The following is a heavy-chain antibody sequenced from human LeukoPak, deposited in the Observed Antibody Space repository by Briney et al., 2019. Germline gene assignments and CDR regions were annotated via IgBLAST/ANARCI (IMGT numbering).Heavy chain of an antibody. CDR2: INPSGGST. Sequence: ASVTVSCKASGYTFTSYYMHWVRQAPGQGLEWMGIINPSGGSTSYAQKFQGRVTMTRDTSTGTVYMELSSLRSEDTAVYYCARVGGITMIVDIWGQGTMVTVSS. V-gene: IGHV1-46*01. J-gene: IGHJ3*02. D-gene: IGHD3-22*01. CDR1: GYTFTSYY. CDR3: ARVGGITMIVDI.